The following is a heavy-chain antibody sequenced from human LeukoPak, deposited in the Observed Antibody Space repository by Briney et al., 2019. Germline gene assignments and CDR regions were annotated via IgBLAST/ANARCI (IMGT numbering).Heavy chain of an antibody. CDR1: GFTLSNAW. D-gene: IGHD2-15*01. J-gene: IGHJ4*02. CDR3: TTTRTRYCSGGSCYVFDY. V-gene: IGHV3-15*01. Sequence: GGSLRLSCAASGFTLSNAWMSWVRQAPGKGLEWVGRIKSKTDGGTTDYAAPVKGRFTISRDDSKNTLYLQMNSLKTEDTAVYYCTTTRTRYCSGGSCYVFDYWGQGTLVTVSS. CDR2: IKSKTDGGTT.